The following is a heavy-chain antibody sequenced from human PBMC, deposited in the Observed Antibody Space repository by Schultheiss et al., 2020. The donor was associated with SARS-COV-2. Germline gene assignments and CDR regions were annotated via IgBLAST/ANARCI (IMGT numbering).Heavy chain of an antibody. J-gene: IGHJ4*02. D-gene: IGHD3-3*01. V-gene: IGHV3-23*01. Sequence: GGSLRLSCAASGFTVSSNYMSWVRQAPGKGLEWVSAISGSGGSTYYADSVKGRFTISRDNSKNTLYLQMNSLRAEDTAVYYCATMSTISGVYFDYWGQGTLVTVSS. CDR3: ATMSTISGVYFDY. CDR2: ISGSGGST. CDR1: GFTVSSNY.